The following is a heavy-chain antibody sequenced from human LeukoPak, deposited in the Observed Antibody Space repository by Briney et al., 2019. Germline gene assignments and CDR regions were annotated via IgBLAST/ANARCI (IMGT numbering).Heavy chain of an antibody. V-gene: IGHV3-48*04. CDR1: GSTFSSYS. D-gene: IGHD2-15*01. J-gene: IGHJ4*02. Sequence: GGSLRLSCAASGSTFSSYSLNWVRQAPGKGLEWVSYITSSSSSIYYADSVKGRFTISRDNAKNSLYLQMNSLRAEDTAMYYCARDYCSGGRCYSVDYWGQGTLVTVSS. CDR3: ARDYCSGGRCYSVDY. CDR2: ITSSSSSI.